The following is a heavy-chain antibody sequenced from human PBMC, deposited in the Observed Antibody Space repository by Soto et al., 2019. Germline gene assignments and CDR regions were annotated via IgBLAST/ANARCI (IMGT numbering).Heavy chain of an antibody. CDR3: AKERARSYGYSSSWYLS. CDR1: GFTFSSYA. D-gene: IGHD6-13*01. Sequence: GGSLRLSCAASGFTFSSYAMSWVRQAPGKGLEWVSAISGSGGSTYYADSVKGRFTISRDNSKNTLYLQMNSLRAEDTAVYYCAKERARSYGYSSSWYLSWGQGTLVTVSS. V-gene: IGHV3-23*01. J-gene: IGHJ5*02. CDR2: ISGSGGST.